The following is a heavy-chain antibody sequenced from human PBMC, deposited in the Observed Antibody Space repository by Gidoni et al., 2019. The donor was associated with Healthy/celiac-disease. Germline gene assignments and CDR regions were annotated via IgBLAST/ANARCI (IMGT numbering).Heavy chain of an antibody. V-gene: IGHV4-39*01. D-gene: IGHD6-19*01. J-gene: IGHJ4*02. Sequence: QLQLQESGPGLVKPSETLSLTCTVSGGSISSSSYYWGWIRQPPGKGLEWIGSIYYSGSTYYNPSLKSRVTISVDTSKNQFSLKLSSVTAADTAVYYCARSDDYSSGWYSFDYWGQGTLVTVSS. CDR1: GGSISSSSYY. CDR3: ARSDDYSSGWYSFDY. CDR2: IYYSGST.